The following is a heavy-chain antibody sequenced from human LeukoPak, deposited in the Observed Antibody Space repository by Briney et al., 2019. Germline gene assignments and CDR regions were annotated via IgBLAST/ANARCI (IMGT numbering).Heavy chain of an antibody. Sequence: SETLSPTCTVSGGSISSYYWSWIRQPAGKGLEWIGRIYTSGSTNYNPSLKSRVTMSVDTSKNQFSLKLSSVTAADTAVYYCARGGGYGPPFRYYYYMDVWGKGTTVTVSS. J-gene: IGHJ6*03. CDR3: ARGGGYGPPFRYYYYMDV. CDR1: GGSISSYY. D-gene: IGHD5-12*01. CDR2: IYTSGST. V-gene: IGHV4-4*07.